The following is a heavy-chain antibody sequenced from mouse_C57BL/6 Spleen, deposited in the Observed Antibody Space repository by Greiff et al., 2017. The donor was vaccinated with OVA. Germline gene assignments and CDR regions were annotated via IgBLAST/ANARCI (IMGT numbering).Heavy chain of an antibody. CDR3: ARGYYDGGDYFDY. V-gene: IGHV5-16*01. Sequence: EVKLVESEGGLVQPGSSMKLSCTASGFTFSDYYMAWVRQVPEKGLEWVANINYDGSSTYYLDSLKSRFIISRDNAKNILYLQMSSLKSEDTATYYCARGYYDGGDYFDYWGQGTTLTVSS. CDR1: GFTFSDYY. D-gene: IGHD1-1*01. CDR2: INYDGSST. J-gene: IGHJ2*01.